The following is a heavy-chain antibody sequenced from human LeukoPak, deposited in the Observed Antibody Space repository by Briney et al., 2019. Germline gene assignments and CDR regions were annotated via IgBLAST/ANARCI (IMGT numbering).Heavy chain of an antibody. CDR3: TTDLQGTHYDILTSLSGMDV. CDR1: GFTFSNAW. Sequence: GGSLRLSCAASGFTFSNAWMSWVRQAPGKGLEWVGRIKSKTDGGTTDYAAHVKGRFTISRDDSKNTLYLQMNSLKTEDTAVYYCTTDLQGTHYDILTSLSGMDVWGKGTTVTVSS. CDR2: IKSKTDGGTT. J-gene: IGHJ6*04. V-gene: IGHV3-15*01. D-gene: IGHD3-9*01.